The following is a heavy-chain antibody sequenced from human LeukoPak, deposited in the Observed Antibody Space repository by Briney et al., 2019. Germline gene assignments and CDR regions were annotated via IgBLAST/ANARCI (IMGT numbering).Heavy chain of an antibody. Sequence: DSLKVSCKASGYTFTGYYMHWVRQAPGQGLERMGWINPNSGATNYAQKFEGRVTMTRDTSISTAYMELSRLRSDDTAVYYCARDRRYSGYDLSTNDYYYGMDVWGEGTTVT. CDR3: ARDRRYSGYDLSTNDYYYGMDV. D-gene: IGHD5-12*01. CDR1: GYTFTGYY. J-gene: IGHJ6*02. V-gene: IGHV1-2*02. CDR2: INPNSGAT.